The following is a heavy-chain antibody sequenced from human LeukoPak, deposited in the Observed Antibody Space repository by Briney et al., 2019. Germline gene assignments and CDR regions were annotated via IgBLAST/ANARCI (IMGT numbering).Heavy chain of an antibody. CDR3: ARDPYYYYGMDV. J-gene: IGHJ6*02. V-gene: IGHV1-69*04. CDR1: GGTFSSYA. CDR2: IITILGIA. Sequence: ASVKISCKASGGTFSSYAISCVRQSPLQGLEWVGRIITILGIANYAQKFQGRVTITADKSTSTAYMELSSLRSEDTAVYYCARDPYYYYGMDVWGQGTTVTVSS.